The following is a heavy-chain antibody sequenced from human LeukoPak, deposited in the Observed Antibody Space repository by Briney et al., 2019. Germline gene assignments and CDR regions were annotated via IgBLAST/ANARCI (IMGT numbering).Heavy chain of an antibody. D-gene: IGHD6-13*01. J-gene: IGHJ4*02. V-gene: IGHV3-48*03. CDR3: ARESSWDEFDY. Sequence: GGSLRLSCAASGFTFSNYEMNWVRQAPGKGLEWVSYISSSGSTIYYADSVKGRFTISRDNAKNSLYLQMNSPRAEDTAVYYCARESSWDEFDYWGQGTLVTVSS. CDR1: GFTFSNYE. CDR2: ISSSGSTI.